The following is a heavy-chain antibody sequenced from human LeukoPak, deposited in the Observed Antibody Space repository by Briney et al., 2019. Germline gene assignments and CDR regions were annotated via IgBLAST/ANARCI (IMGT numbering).Heavy chain of an antibody. CDR2: VNHSGST. V-gene: IGHV4-34*01. CDR1: GGSFSPYY. Sequence: SETLSLTCAVYGGSFSPYYWSWIRQPPGKGLEWIGEVNHSGSTNYNPSLKSRVTISVDTSKNQFSLRLSSVTAADTAGYYCARGGFYCGGDCYVDYWGQGTLVTVSS. CDR3: ARGGFYCGGDCYVDY. J-gene: IGHJ4*02. D-gene: IGHD2-21*02.